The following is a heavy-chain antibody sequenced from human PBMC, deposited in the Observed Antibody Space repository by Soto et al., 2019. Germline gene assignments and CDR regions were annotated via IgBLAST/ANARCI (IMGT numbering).Heavy chain of an antibody. Sequence: PSETLSLTCAVSGGSISSGGYSWSWIRQPPGKGLEGIGYIYHSGSTYYNPTLKSRVTITVDRSKNQVSLKLSSVTAADTAVYYCARAYYDSSGYYQSNDAFDIWGQGTMVTVSS. CDR2: IYHSGST. V-gene: IGHV4-30-2*01. D-gene: IGHD3-22*01. CDR3: ARAYYDSSGYYQSNDAFDI. CDR1: GGSISSGGYS. J-gene: IGHJ3*02.